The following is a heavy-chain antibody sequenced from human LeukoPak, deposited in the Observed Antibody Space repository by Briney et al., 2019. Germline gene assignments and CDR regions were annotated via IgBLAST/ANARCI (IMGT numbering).Heavy chain of an antibody. J-gene: IGHJ4*02. D-gene: IGHD1-26*01. CDR3: AKRYSGSSGLYNFDY. CDR1: GFTFSSYA. V-gene: IGHV3-23*01. Sequence: GGSLRLSCAASGFTFSSYAMTWVRQPPGKGLEGVSSITGSTGSTYYADSVKDRFTISRDNSKNTLYLQMNSLRAEDTAVYYCAKRYSGSSGLYNFDYWGQGTLVTVSS. CDR2: ITGSTGST.